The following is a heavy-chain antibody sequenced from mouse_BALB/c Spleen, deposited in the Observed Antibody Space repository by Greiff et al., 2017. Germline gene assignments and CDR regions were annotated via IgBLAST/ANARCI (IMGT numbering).Heavy chain of an antibody. Sequence: EVQGVESGGGLVQPGGSLKLSCAASGFTFSSYGMSWVRQTPDKRLELVATINSNGGSTYYPDSVKGRFTISRDNAKNTLYLQMSSLKSEDTAMYYCARDYGSYYFDYWGQGTTLTVSS. D-gene: IGHD1-1*01. CDR3: ARDYGSYYFDY. CDR2: INSNGGST. CDR1: GFTFSSYG. J-gene: IGHJ2*01. V-gene: IGHV5-6-3*01.